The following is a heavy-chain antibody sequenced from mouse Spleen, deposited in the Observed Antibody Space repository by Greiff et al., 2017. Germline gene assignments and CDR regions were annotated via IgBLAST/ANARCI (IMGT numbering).Heavy chain of an antibody. J-gene: IGHJ2*01. CDR3: ARRLLRSYFDY. D-gene: IGHD1-1*01. Sequence: VQLQQSGPVLVKPGASVKMSCKASGYTFTDYYMNWVKQSHGKSLEWIGVINPYNGGTSYNQKFKGKATLTVDKSSSTAYMELNSLTSEDSAVYYCARRLLRSYFDYWGQGTTLTVSS. CDR1: GYTFTDYY. CDR2: INPYNGGT. V-gene: IGHV1-19*01.